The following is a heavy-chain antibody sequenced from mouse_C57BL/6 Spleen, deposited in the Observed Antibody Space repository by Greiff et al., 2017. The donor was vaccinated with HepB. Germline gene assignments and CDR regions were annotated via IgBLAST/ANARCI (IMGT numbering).Heavy chain of an antibody. CDR3: ARGLAREWYFDV. V-gene: IGHV1-55*01. J-gene: IGHJ1*03. CDR1: GYTFTSYW. Sequence: QVQLQQPGAELVKPGASVKMSCKASGYTFTSYWITWVKQRPGQGLEWIGEIYPGSGSTNYNEKLKSKATLTVDTSYSTAYMQLSSLTSEDSAVYDSARGLAREWYFDVWGTGTTVTVSS. CDR2: IYPGSGST.